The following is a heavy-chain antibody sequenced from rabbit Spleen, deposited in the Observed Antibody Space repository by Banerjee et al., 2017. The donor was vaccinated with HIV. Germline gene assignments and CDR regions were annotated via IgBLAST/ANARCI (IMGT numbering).Heavy chain of an antibody. CDR3: ARGSAAMTMVITGYYLNL. CDR2: MYPDGVGST. J-gene: IGHJ4*01. CDR1: GFSFSSSYY. Sequence: QSLEESGGDMVKPGASLTLTCTASGFSFSSSYYMCWVRQAPGEGLEWIGCMYPDGVGSTAYASWAKGRFTISKSSSTTVTLQMTSLTAADMATYFCARGSAAMTMVITGYYLNLWGQGTLVTVS. D-gene: IGHD2-1*01. V-gene: IGHV1S40*01.